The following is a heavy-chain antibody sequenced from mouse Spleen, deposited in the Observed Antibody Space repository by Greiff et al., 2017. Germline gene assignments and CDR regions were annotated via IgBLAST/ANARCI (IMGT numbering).Heavy chain of an antibody. CDR1: GYTFTSYG. V-gene: IGHV1-81*01. J-gene: IGHJ3*01. CDR3: ASGGLAY. Sequence: VQLQQSGAELARPGASVKLSCKASGYTFTSYGISWVKQRTGQGLEWIGEIYPRSGNTYYNEKFKGKATLTADKSSSTAYMELRSLTSEDSAVYFCASGGLAYWGQGTLVTVSA. CDR2: IYPRSGNT.